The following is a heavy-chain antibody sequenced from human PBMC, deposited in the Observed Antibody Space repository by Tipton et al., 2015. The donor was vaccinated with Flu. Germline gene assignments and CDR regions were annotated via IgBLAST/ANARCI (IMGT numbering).Heavy chain of an antibody. CDR3: ARRDFSNYVSEPKNWFDI. CDR1: GGSFSGYY. CDR2: INHSGST. Sequence: TLSLTCAVYGGSFSGYYWSWIRQPPGKGLEWIGEINHSGSTNYNPSLKSRVTISVDTSKNQFSLNLSSVTAADTAVYFCARRDFSNYVSEPKNWFDIWGQGTLVTVSS. D-gene: IGHD4-11*01. V-gene: IGHV4-34*01. J-gene: IGHJ5*02.